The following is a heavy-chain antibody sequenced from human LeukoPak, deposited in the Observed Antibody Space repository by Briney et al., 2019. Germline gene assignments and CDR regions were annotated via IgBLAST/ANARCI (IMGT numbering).Heavy chain of an antibody. Sequence: SETLSLTCAVYGGSFSGYYWSWIRQPPGKGLEWIGEINHSGSTNYNPSLKSRVTISVDTSTNQFSLKLSSVTAADTAVYYCAREAKWLVRDWFDPWGQGTLVTVSS. CDR2: INHSGST. J-gene: IGHJ5*02. D-gene: IGHD6-6*01. V-gene: IGHV4-34*01. CDR3: AREAKWLVRDWFDP. CDR1: GGSFSGYY.